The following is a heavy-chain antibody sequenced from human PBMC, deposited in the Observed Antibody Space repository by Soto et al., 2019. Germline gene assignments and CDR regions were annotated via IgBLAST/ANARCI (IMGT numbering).Heavy chain of an antibody. CDR2: IYPGDPDT. Sequence: GESLKISCKGSGYSFTSYWIGWVRQMPGKGLEWMGIIYPGDPDTRYSPSFQGQVTISADKSINTAYLQWSSLKASDTAMYYCARHLDEDSPPGWFDPWGQGTLVTVSS. V-gene: IGHV5-51*01. CDR1: GYSFTSYW. D-gene: IGHD2-21*01. CDR3: ARHLDEDSPPGWFDP. J-gene: IGHJ5*02.